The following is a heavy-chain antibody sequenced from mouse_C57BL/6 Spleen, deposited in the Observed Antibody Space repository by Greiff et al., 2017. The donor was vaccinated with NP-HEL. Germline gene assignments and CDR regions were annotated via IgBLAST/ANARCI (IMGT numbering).Heavy chain of an antibody. D-gene: IGHD1-1*01. CDR2: INPSNGGT. V-gene: IGHV1-53*01. CDR1: GYTFTSYW. Sequence: VQLQQPGTELVKPGASVTLSCKASGYTFTSYWMHWVKQRPGQGLEWIGTINPSNGGTHYHEQFKSKATLTVDKSSSTAYMQLSSLTSEDSAVYYCARSITTVVAPYFDYWGQGTTLTVAS. J-gene: IGHJ2*01. CDR3: ARSITTVVAPYFDY.